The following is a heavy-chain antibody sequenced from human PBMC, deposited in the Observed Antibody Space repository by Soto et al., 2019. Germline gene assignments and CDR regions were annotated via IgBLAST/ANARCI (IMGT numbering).Heavy chain of an antibody. CDR2: IWSAGLI. CDR1: GFTVSSKY. J-gene: IGHJ6*02. Sequence: LRLSCAASGFTVSSKYMSWVRQAPGKGLEWVSIIWSAGLIYYADSVRGRFTISRDISKNILYPEMTSLRADDTAVYYCAREAPMDVWGQGTTVTVSS. CDR3: AREAPMDV. V-gene: IGHV3-53*01.